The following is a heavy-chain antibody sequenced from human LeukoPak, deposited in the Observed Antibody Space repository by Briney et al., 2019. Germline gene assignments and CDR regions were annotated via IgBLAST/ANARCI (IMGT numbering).Heavy chain of an antibody. D-gene: IGHD6-13*01. Sequence: PGGSLRLSCAASGFTFSRSSMNWVRQAPGKGLEWVSSISSSSSYIYYADSVKGRFTISRDNAKNSLYLQMNSLRAEDTAVYYCAKFIAAPFYFDYWGQGTLVTVSS. CDR3: AKFIAAPFYFDY. CDR2: ISSSSSYI. V-gene: IGHV3-21*01. J-gene: IGHJ4*02. CDR1: GFTFSRSS.